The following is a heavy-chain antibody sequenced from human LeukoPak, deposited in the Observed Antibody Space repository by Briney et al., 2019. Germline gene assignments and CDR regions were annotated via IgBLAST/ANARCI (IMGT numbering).Heavy chain of an antibody. V-gene: IGHV4-39*01. CDR1: GGSISSSRYY. Sequence: SSETLSLTCTVSGGSISSSRYYWGWIRQPPGKGLEWIGSIYYSGSTYYNPSLKSRVTISVDTSENQFSLKLSSVTAADTAVYYCARQYYYDSSGYYPFDIWGQGTMVTVSS. CDR3: ARQYYYDSSGYYPFDI. J-gene: IGHJ3*02. CDR2: IYYSGST. D-gene: IGHD3-22*01.